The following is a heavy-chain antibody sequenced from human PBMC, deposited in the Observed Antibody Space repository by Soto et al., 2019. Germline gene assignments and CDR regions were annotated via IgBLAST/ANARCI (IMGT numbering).Heavy chain of an antibody. D-gene: IGHD6-19*01. CDR1: GGSISSGGHY. V-gene: IGHV4-31*03. CDR3: ARSGGGFSSGWYEFNWFDP. CDR2: IRNSGST. J-gene: IGHJ5*02. Sequence: SETLSLTCTVSGGSISSGGHYWAWIRQHPGEGLEWIGFIRNSGSTLYNPSLKSRVSISVDTSKNQFSLKVNSVTVADTAVSFCARSGGGFSSGWYEFNWFDPWGQGTLVTVSS.